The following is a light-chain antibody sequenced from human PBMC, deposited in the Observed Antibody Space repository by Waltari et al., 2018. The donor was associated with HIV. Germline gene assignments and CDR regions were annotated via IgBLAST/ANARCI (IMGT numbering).Light chain of an antibody. CDR1: QSVSNNY. CDR3: QQYGGSSFT. J-gene: IGKJ3*01. V-gene: IGKV3-20*01. CDR2: GAS. Sequence: EIVLTQSPGTLSLSPGEIATLSCRASQSVSNNYLAWYQQKPGQAPRLLIDGASSRATGIPDRFSGSGSGTDFTLTISRLEPEDFAVYYCQQYGGSSFTFGPGTKVDIK.